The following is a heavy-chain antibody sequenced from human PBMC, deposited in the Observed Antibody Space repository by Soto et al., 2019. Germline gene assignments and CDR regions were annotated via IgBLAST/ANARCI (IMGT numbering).Heavy chain of an antibody. V-gene: IGHV3-23*01. D-gene: IGHD5-12*01. J-gene: IGHJ4*02. CDR1: GFTFSSYA. CDR2: VSSSGAST. Sequence: PGGSLRLSCAASGFTFSSYAMSWVRQTPGKGLEWVSTVSSSGASTYYADSVKGRFTISRDSSKNTLYLQMNSLRAEDTTVYYCAKGMATTPRHYFDYWGQGTLVTVSS. CDR3: AKGMATTPRHYFDY.